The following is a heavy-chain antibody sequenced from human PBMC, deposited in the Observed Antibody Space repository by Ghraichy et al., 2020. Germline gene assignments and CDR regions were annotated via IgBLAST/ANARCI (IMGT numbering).Heavy chain of an antibody. D-gene: IGHD3-10*01. J-gene: IGHJ4*02. CDR3: ARGGHYYGSGSYGMKLHY. Sequence: SETLSLTCDVSGGSISSSNWWSWVRQPPGKGLEWIGEIYHSGSTNYNPSLKSRVTISVEKSKNQFSLKLSSVTAADTAVYYCARGGHYYGSGSYGMKLHYWGQGTLVTVSS. V-gene: IGHV4-4*02. CDR1: GGSISSSNW. CDR2: IYHSGST.